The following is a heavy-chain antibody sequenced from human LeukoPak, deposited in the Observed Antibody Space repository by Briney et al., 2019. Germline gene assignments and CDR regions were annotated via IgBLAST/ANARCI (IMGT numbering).Heavy chain of an antibody. V-gene: IGHV4-39*07. CDR2: IYYSGST. J-gene: IGHJ3*02. CDR1: SGSISTSNYY. Sequence: PSETLSLTCTVSSGSISTSNYYWGWIRQPPGKGLEWIGSIYYSGSTYYNPSLKSRVTISVDTSKNQFSLKLSSVTAADTAVYYCARDSMRNGAFDIWGQGTMVTVSS. D-gene: IGHD1-1*01. CDR3: ARDSMRNGAFDI.